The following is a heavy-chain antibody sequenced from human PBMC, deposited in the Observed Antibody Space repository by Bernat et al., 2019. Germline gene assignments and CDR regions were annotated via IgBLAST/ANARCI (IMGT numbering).Heavy chain of an antibody. CDR3: ARGLARGSSSVGGD. Sequence: QVQLQQWGAGLLKPSETLSLTCAVYGGSFSGYYWSWIRQPPGKGLEWIGEINHSGSTNYNPSLKSRVTISVDTSKNQFSLKLSSVTAADTAVYYCARGLARGSSSVGGDWGQGTLVTVSS. D-gene: IGHD6-6*01. CDR2: INHSGST. CDR1: GGSFSGYY. V-gene: IGHV4-34*01. J-gene: IGHJ4*02.